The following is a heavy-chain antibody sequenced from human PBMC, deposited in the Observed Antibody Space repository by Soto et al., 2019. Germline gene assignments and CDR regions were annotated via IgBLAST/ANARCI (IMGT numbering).Heavy chain of an antibody. D-gene: IGHD6-19*01. V-gene: IGHV1-18*01. J-gene: IGHJ4*02. CDR2: ISAYNGNT. Sequence: ASVKVSCKASGYTFTSYGISWVRQAPGQGLEWMGWISAYNGNTNYAQKLQGRVTMTTDTSTSTAYMELRSLRSDDTAVYYCARAPRIAVAGDFDSWGQGTLVTVSS. CDR1: GYTFTSYG. CDR3: ARAPRIAVAGDFDS.